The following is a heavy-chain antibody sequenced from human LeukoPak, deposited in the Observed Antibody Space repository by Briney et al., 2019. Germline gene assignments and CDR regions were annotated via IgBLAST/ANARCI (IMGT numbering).Heavy chain of an antibody. V-gene: IGHV1-18*01. Sequence: ASVKVSCKASGYTFTSYGISWVRQAPGQGLEWMGWISAYNGNTNYAQKLQGRVTMATDTSTSTAYMELRSLRSDDTAVYYCARASWRWELLHYFDYWGQGTLVTVSS. CDR2: ISAYNGNT. CDR3: ARASWRWELLHYFDY. J-gene: IGHJ4*02. D-gene: IGHD1-26*01. CDR1: GYTFTSYG.